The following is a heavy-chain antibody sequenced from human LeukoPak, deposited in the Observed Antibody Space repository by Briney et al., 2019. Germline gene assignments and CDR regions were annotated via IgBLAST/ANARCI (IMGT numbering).Heavy chain of an antibody. CDR3: ARGAVAGPNPFDY. CDR1: GFTFSSYW. V-gene: IGHV3-48*04. Sequence: GGSLRLSCAASGFTFSSYWMSWVRQAPGKGLEWVSYISSSGSTIYYADSVKGRFTISRDNAKNSLYLQMNSLRAEDTAVYYCARGAVAGPNPFDYWGQGTLVTVSS. J-gene: IGHJ4*02. CDR2: ISSSGSTI. D-gene: IGHD6-19*01.